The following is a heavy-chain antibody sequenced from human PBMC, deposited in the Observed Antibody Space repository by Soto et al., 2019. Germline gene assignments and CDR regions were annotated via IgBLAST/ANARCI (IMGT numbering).Heavy chain of an antibody. CDR3: ALMVTRGIIAAAGYAFDI. CDR2: IYWDDDK. V-gene: IGHV2-5*02. CDR1: GFSLSTSGVG. D-gene: IGHD6-13*01. J-gene: IGHJ3*02. Sequence: QITLKESGPPLVKPTQTLTLTCTFSGFSLSTSGVGVGWIRQPPGKALEWLALIYWDDDKRYSPSLKSRLTLTKDTSKNQVVLTMTNMDPVDTATYYGALMVTRGIIAAAGYAFDIWGQGTMVTVSS.